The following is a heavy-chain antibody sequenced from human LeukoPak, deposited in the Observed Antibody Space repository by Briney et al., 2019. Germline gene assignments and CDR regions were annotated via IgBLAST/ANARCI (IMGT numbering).Heavy chain of an antibody. D-gene: IGHD3-10*01. CDR3: ARRYGSGSRRFDY. CDR1: GGSISSSSYY. J-gene: IGHJ4*02. CDR2: IYYSGST. Sequence: PSETLSLTCTASGGSISSSSYYWGWIRQPPGKGLEWIGSIYYSGSTYYNPSLKSRVTISVDTSKNQFSLKLSSVTAADTAVYYCARRYGSGSRRFDYWGQGTLVTVSS. V-gene: IGHV4-39*01.